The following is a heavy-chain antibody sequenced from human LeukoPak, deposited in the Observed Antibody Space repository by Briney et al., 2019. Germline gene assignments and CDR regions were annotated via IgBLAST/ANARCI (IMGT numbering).Heavy chain of an antibody. CDR3: ARGDTSGYYYRFFDY. CDR1: GFTFSNAW. V-gene: IGHV3-7*01. J-gene: IGHJ4*02. Sequence: HTGGSLRLSCAASGFTFSNAWMSWVRQAPGKGLEWVANIKEDGSGIYYVDSVEGRFTISRDNAKKSLYLQMNSLRVEDTAVYYCARGDTSGYYYRFFDYWGQGTLVTVSS. CDR2: IKEDGSGI. D-gene: IGHD3-22*01.